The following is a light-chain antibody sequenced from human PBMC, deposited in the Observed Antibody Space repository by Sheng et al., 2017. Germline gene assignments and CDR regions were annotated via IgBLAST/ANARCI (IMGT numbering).Light chain of an antibody. V-gene: IGLV3-21*02. J-gene: IGLJ2*01. CDR2: DDS. CDR3: HVWDSGSDHVL. CDR1: NIGSKS. Sequence: SYVLTQPPSVSVAPGETARITCGGXNIGSKSVHWYQQKPGQAPVVVVYDDSDRPSGIPERFSGSNSGNTATLTVSRVEVGDEADYYCHVWDSGSDHVLFGGGTKLTVL.